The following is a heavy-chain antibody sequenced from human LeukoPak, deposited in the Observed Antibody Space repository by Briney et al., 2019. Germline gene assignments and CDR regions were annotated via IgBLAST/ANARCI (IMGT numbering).Heavy chain of an antibody. CDR3: ARRDGYNSYYFDY. CDR1: GFTFSSYW. V-gene: IGHV3-74*01. CDR2: ISGDGRNI. D-gene: IGHD5-24*01. J-gene: IGHJ4*02. Sequence: GGSLRLSCVASGFTFSSYWMHWVRQDPRKGLVWVSRISGDGRNINYADSVRGRFTISRDNAKNSLYLQMNSLRAEDTAVYYCARRDGYNSYYFDYWGQGTLVTVSS.